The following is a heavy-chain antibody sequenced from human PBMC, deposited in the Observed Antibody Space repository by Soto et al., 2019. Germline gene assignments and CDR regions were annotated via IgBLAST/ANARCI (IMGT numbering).Heavy chain of an antibody. J-gene: IGHJ5*01. Sequence: EMQLVESGGGLVKPGGSLRLSCAASGFTFSRYGMNWLRQAPGKGLEWVASISSSTSYVYYADSVKGRFSTSRDNAKNILYLEMYALRTEDTAVYYCARAPSEGRVGNWFESWGQGTLVTVSS. D-gene: IGHD2-2*01. CDR3: ARAPSEGRVGNWFES. CDR2: ISSSTSYV. V-gene: IGHV3-21*06. CDR1: GFTFSRYG.